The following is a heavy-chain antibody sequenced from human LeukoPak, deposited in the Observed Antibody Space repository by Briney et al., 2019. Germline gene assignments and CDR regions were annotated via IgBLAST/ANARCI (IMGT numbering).Heavy chain of an antibody. Sequence: GGSLRLSCVASGFIVSSYYMTWVRLAPGKGLEWVSVIYSGGSTYYADSVKGRVAISRDNSKDTVFLQMSSVRAEDTAVYYCARSYSNHLFGMDVWGQGTTVTVTS. J-gene: IGHJ6*02. CDR3: ARSYSNHLFGMDV. CDR2: IYSGGST. D-gene: IGHD4-11*01. V-gene: IGHV3-66*01. CDR1: GFIVSSYY.